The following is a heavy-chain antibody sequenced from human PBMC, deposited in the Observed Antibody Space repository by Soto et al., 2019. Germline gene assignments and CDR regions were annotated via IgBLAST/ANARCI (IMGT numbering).Heavy chain of an antibody. CDR1: GFTFSNYG. CDR3: ARDVRPVGYCSGGSCYPDY. V-gene: IGHV3-33*01. Sequence: QVQLVESGGGVVQPGRSLRLSCAASGFTFSNYGMYWVRQAPGKGLEWVAVIWYEGSNKYYADSVKGRFTISRDNSKNTPYLQMNSLRAEDPAVYYCARDVRPVGYCSGGSCYPDYWGQGSLVTVSS. J-gene: IGHJ4*02. D-gene: IGHD2-15*01. CDR2: IWYEGSNK.